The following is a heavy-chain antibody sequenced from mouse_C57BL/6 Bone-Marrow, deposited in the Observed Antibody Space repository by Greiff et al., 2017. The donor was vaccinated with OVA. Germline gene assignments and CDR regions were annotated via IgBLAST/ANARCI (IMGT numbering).Heavy chain of an antibody. CDR3: ARRAAQAPFAY. V-gene: IGHV8-8*01. CDR2: IWWDDDK. D-gene: IGHD3-2*02. CDR1: GFSLSTFGMG. Sequence: QVTLKVSGPGILQPSQTLSLTCSFSGFSLSTFGMGVVWIRPPSGMGLVWLAHIWWDDDKYYNPALKSRLTISKDTSKNQVFLKIGNVDTADTATYYCARRAAQAPFAYWGQGTLVTVSA. J-gene: IGHJ3*01.